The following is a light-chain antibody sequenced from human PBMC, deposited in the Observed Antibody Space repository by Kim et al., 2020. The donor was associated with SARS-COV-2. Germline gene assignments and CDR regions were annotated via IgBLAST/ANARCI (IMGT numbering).Light chain of an antibody. Sequence: GQTVTISCSGSSSNIGSNYLYWYQQLPGTAPKLLLYRNNQRPSGVPDRFSGSKSGTSASLAISGLRSEDEADYYCAAWDDSLSGYVFGTGTKVTVL. J-gene: IGLJ1*01. CDR1: SSNIGSNY. CDR3: AAWDDSLSGYV. CDR2: RNN. V-gene: IGLV1-47*01.